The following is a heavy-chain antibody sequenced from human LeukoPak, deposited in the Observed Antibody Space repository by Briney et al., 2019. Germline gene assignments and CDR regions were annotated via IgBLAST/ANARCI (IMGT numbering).Heavy chain of an antibody. Sequence: SETLSLTCTVSGGSISSSSYYWTWIRQPPGKGLEWLGYIYKSGTTEYNPSLKSRVTISVDMSKTQFSLKLSSVTAADTAVYYCARDWGLDALDVWGQGTMVTVSS. J-gene: IGHJ3*01. CDR1: GGSISSSSYY. V-gene: IGHV4-61*01. CDR3: ARDWGLDALDV. D-gene: IGHD3-16*01. CDR2: IYKSGTT.